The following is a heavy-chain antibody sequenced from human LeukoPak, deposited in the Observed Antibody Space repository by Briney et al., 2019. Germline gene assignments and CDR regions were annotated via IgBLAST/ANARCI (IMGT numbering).Heavy chain of an antibody. CDR2: IYYTET. D-gene: IGHD3-22*01. Sequence: SDTLSLTCAVSGYSISSSNWWGWIRQPLGKGLEWIGYIYYTETSYNPSLKSRVTISADTSKNQFSLKLYSVTAADTAVYYCAKSNGYGLIDIWGQGTMVTVSS. J-gene: IGHJ3*02. CDR1: GYSISSSNW. V-gene: IGHV4-28*01. CDR3: AKSNGYGLIDI.